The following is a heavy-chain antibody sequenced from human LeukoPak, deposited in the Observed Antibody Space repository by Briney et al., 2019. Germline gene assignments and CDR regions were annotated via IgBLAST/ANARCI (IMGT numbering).Heavy chain of an antibody. V-gene: IGHV4-59*08. CDR3: ARHLYESRGQTSFDY. D-gene: IGHD3-22*01. CDR2: ISYSGST. J-gene: IGHJ4*02. Sequence: SETLSLTCTVSGGSISRYYWSWIRQPPGKGLEWIGYISYSGSTNYNPSLKSRVTISVDTSQNHFSLKLGSVTAADTAIYYCARHLYESRGQTSFDYWGQGTLVTVSS. CDR1: GGSISRYY.